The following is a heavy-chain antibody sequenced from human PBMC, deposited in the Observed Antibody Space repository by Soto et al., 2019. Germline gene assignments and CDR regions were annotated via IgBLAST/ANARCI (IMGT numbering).Heavy chain of an antibody. Sequence: SETLSLTCTVSGGSIRSSTYYWGWNRQPPGKGLEWIGSIYYSGSTHNTPSLKSRVTMSVDTYTNQFSLKLNSVTAADTAVYYCTRHEGGAAADRPLDYWGQGTLVTVSS. CDR3: TRHEGGAAADRPLDY. CDR2: IYYSGST. J-gene: IGHJ4*02. V-gene: IGHV4-39*01. D-gene: IGHD6-13*01. CDR1: GGSIRSSTYY.